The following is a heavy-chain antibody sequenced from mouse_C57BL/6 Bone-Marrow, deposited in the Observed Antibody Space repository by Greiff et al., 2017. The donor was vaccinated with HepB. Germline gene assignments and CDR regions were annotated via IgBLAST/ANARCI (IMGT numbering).Heavy chain of an antibody. J-gene: IGHJ4*01. CDR1: GYTFTSYW. CDR3: AGNTHYPGGAMDY. CDR2: IHPSDSDT. D-gene: IGHD1-2*01. Sequence: QVQLQQPGAELVKPGASVKVSCTASGYTFTSYWMHWVKQRPGQGLEWIGRIHPSDSDTNYTQKFKGKATLTVDKSSSTAYLQLSSLTSEDSAVYYCAGNTHYPGGAMDYWGQGTSVTVSS. V-gene: IGHV1-74*01.